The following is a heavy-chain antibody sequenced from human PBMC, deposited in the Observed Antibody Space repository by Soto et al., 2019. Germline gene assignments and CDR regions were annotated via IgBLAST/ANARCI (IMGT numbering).Heavy chain of an antibody. CDR3: ARGRAYCGGDCYRYVYYYYLDV. Sequence: ASVKVSCKASGYTFTSYGISWVRQAPGQGLEWMGWISAYNGNTNYAQKLQGRVTMTTDTSTSTAYMELRSLRSDDTAVYYCARGRAYCGGDCYRYVYYYYLDVWGKGTTVTVSS. V-gene: IGHV1-18*01. CDR2: ISAYNGNT. J-gene: IGHJ6*03. D-gene: IGHD2-21*01. CDR1: GYTFTSYG.